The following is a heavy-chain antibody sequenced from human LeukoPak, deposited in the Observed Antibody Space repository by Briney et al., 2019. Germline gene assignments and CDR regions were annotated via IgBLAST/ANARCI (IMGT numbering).Heavy chain of an antibody. J-gene: IGHJ4*02. CDR3: ARRLAALGAHHPGGWGWGIDS. V-gene: IGHV3-21*01. D-gene: IGHD3-16*01. CDR2: ISSSSSYI. Sequence: GGSLRLSCAASGFTFSSYSMNWVRQAPGKGLEWVSSISSSSSYIYYADSVKGRFTISRDNAKNSLYLQMNSLRAEDTAVYYCARRLAALGAHHPGGWGWGIDSWGQGTLVTVSS. CDR1: GFTFSSYS.